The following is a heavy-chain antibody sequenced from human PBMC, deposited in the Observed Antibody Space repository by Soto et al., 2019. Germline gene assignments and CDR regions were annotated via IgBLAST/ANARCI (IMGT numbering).Heavy chain of an antibody. CDR2: ISNGGSSA. V-gene: IGHV3-23*04. Sequence: EVHLVQSGGGLVQPGESLSLSCVASGFTFNDYAMHWVRQTPGKGLEWVAAISNGGSSAYYADSVKGRFTISRDKSTKTLSLHMHTLRGEDTAVYFCAKAFCDAATCLPCESWGQGTPVAVSP. CDR3: AKAFCDAATCLPCES. D-gene: IGHD2-21*01. CDR1: GFTFNDYA. J-gene: IGHJ4*02.